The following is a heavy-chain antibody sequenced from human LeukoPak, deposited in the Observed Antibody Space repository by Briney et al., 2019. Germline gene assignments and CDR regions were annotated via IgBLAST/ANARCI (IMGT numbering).Heavy chain of an antibody. CDR1: GFTFSNYG. V-gene: IGHV3-48*02. D-gene: IGHD3-10*01. CDR3: AGSYGSGSYFDY. J-gene: IGHJ4*02. Sequence: GGSLRLSCAASGFTFSNYGMNCVRQAPGKGLEWVSYISSSSSPIYYADSVKGRSTISRDNAKNSLYLQMNSLRDEDTAVYYCAGSYGSGSYFDYWGQGTLVTVSS. CDR2: ISSSSSPI.